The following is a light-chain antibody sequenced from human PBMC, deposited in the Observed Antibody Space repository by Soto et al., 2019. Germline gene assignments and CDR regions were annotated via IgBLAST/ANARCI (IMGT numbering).Light chain of an antibody. CDR1: QSVSSN. V-gene: IGKV3-15*01. J-gene: IGKJ5*01. CDR3: QQYSNWPPIT. Sequence: EIVMTQSPATLSVSPGERATLSCRASQSVSSNLAWYQQKPGQAPRLLIYGASTRATGIPARFSGSGSGTEFTLTISSLQSEDFAVYYCQQYSNWPPITFGQGTLLEIK. CDR2: GAS.